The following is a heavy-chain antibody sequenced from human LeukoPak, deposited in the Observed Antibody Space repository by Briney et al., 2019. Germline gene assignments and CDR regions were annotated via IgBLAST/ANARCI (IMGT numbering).Heavy chain of an antibody. CDR2: IFRIGST. CDR1: GFSITTGYY. V-gene: IGHV4-38-2*02. CDR3: ARDSSGPVDY. J-gene: IGHJ4*02. Sequence: SSETLSLTCTVSGFSITTGYYWAWIRQPPGKGLEWIGTIFRIGSTYYNPSLKSRVTISVDTSKNQFSLKLSSVTAADTAVYYCARDSSGPVDYWGQGTLVTVSS. D-gene: IGHD3-22*01.